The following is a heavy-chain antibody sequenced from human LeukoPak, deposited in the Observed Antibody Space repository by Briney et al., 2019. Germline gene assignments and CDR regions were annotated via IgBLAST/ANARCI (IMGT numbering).Heavy chain of an antibody. J-gene: IGHJ3*02. CDR3: AKGVQVSDAFDI. CDR2: ISGSGGST. CDR1: GFTFSSYA. V-gene: IGHV3-23*01. D-gene: IGHD1-1*01. Sequence: GGSLRLSCAASGFTFSSYAMSWVRQAPGKGLEWVSAISGSGGSTCYADSVKGRFTISRDNSKNTLYLQMNSLRAEDTAVYYCAKGVQVSDAFDIWGQGTMVTVSS.